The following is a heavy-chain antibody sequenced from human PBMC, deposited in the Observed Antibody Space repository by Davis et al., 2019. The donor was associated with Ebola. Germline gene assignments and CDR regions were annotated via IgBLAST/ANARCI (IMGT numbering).Heavy chain of an antibody. V-gene: IGHV1-2*04. D-gene: IGHD5-12*01. CDR3: ARDGGGPTITYYYYYGMDV. Sequence: ASVKVSCKASGYTFTGYYMHWVRQAPGQGLEWMGWINPNSGGTNYAQKFQGWVTISVDTSKNQFSLKLSSVTAADTAVYYCARDGGGPTITYYYYYGMDVWGQGTTVTVSS. CDR1: GYTFTGYY. CDR2: INPNSGGT. J-gene: IGHJ6*02.